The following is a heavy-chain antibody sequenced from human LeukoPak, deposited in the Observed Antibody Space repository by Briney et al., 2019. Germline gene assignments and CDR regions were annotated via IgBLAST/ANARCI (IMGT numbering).Heavy chain of an antibody. CDR2: ISAYNGNT. CDR3: ARSRYCSSTSCHPFDY. CDR1: GYTFTSYG. V-gene: IGHV1-18*01. D-gene: IGHD2-2*01. J-gene: IGHJ4*02. Sequence: ASVKVSCKASGYTFTSYGISWVRQAPGQGLEGMGWISAYNGNTNYAQKLQGRVTMTTDTSTSTAYMELRSLRSDDTAVYYCARSRYCSSTSCHPFDYWGQGTLVTVSS.